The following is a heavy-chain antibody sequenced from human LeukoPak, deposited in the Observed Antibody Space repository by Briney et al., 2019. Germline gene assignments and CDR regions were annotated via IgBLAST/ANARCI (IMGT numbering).Heavy chain of an antibody. CDR3: ARVAAMAPRDVFDI. D-gene: IGHD5-18*01. J-gene: IGHJ3*02. CDR2: IYYSGST. CDR1: GGSISSYY. Sequence: PSETLSLTCTVSGGSISSYYWSWIRQPPGKELEWIGYIYYSGSTNYNPSLKSRVTISVDTSKNQFSLKLSSVTAADTAVYYCARVAAMAPRDVFDIWGQGTMVTVSS. V-gene: IGHV4-59*01.